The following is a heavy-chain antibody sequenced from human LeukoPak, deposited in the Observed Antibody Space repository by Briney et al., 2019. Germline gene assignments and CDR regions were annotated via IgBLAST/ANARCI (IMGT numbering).Heavy chain of an antibody. CDR2: VSGSGGST. CDR1: GLTFSNYG. CDR3: AKDLSDIIVVPATRLDY. D-gene: IGHD2-2*01. V-gene: IGHV3-23*01. J-gene: IGHJ4*02. Sequence: GGTLRLSCAASGLTFSNYGMSWVRQAPGKGLEWVSAVSGSGGSTFYADSVKGRFTISRDNSKNTLYLQMNSLRAEDTAIYYCAKDLSDIIVVPATRLDYWGQGTLVTVSS.